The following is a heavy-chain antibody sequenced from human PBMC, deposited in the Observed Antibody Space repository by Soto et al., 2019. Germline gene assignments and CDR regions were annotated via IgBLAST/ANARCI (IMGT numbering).Heavy chain of an antibody. CDR1: WFTFSSYA. D-gene: IGHD3-10*01. J-gene: IGHJ4*02. CDR3: AGVRWFVGGYFDY. V-gene: IGHV3-30-3*01. Sequence: PGGSVRRSCTASWFTFSSYAMHWVRQAPCKGLEWVALISYHGSNKYYADYVKGRFTISSDNSKNTLYLQMNSLRAEDTAVYYCAGVRWFVGGYFDYWGQGT. CDR2: ISYHGSNK.